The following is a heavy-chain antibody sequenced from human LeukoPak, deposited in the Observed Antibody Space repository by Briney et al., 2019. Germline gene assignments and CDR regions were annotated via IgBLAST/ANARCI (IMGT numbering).Heavy chain of an antibody. CDR3: ARHDFVVTHEPSFDY. CDR1: GGSISSSNW. J-gene: IGHJ4*02. Sequence: SETLSLTCAVSGGSISSSNWWSWVRQPPGKGLEWIGEIYHSGSTNYNPSLKSRVTISVDTSKNQFSLKLSSVTAADTAVYYCARHDFVVTHEPSFDYWGQGTLVTVSS. CDR2: IYHSGST. D-gene: IGHD4-23*01. V-gene: IGHV4-4*02.